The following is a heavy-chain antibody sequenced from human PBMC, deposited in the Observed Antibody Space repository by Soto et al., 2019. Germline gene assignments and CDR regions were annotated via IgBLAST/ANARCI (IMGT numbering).Heavy chain of an antibody. V-gene: IGHV1-18*01. CDR1: GYTFTTYG. CDR3: ARGLSDYYDNSGNYFLDY. CDR2: ISTYNGNT. Sequence: QVQLVQSGAEVKKPGAPVKVSCKASGYTFTTYGMSWVRQAPGQGHDWMGWISTYNGNTKYAERLQGRVTMTTDTTTSTAYVELRSLRSDDTAVYYCARGLSDYYDNSGNYFLDYWGQGTLVSVSS. D-gene: IGHD3-22*01. J-gene: IGHJ4*02.